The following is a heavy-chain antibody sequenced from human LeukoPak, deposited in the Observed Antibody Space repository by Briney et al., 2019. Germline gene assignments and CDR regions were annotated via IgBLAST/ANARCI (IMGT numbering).Heavy chain of an antibody. CDR1: GFTVSSNY. D-gene: IGHD6-19*01. CDR2: TYSGGST. CDR3: ASSGWYGLIDY. V-gene: IGHV3-66*01. J-gene: IGHJ4*02. Sequence: GGSLRLSCAASGFTVSSNYMSWVRQAPGKGLEWVSVTYSGGSTYYADSVKGRFTISRDNSKNTLYLQMNSLRAEDTAVYYCASSGWYGLIDYWGQGTLVTVSS.